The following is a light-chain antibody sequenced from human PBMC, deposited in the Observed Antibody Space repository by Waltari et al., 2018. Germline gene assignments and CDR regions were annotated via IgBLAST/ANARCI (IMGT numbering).Light chain of an antibody. CDR2: WGS. CDR3: MQALQTPMYT. V-gene: IGKV2-28*01. CDR1: QSLLHSNGYNY. J-gene: IGKJ2*01. Sequence: DVEMTPSPLSLPGTPEDPASIPCRSSQSLLHSNGYNYLVWYLQKPGQSPQHLMYWGSTRVYGVPHRFSGSGSGTDFTLKISRVEADDVGVYYCMQALQTPMYTFGQGTKLEIK.